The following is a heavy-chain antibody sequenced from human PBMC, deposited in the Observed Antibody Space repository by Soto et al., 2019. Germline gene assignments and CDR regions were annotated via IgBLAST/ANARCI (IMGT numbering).Heavy chain of an antibody. D-gene: IGHD6-13*01. CDR2: IYYSGST. V-gene: IGHV4-31*03. CDR1: GGSISSGGYY. CDR3: ARVSSWYWFDP. Sequence: PSETLSLTCTVSGGSISSGGYYWSWIRQHPGKGLEWIGYIYYSGSTYYNPSLKSRVTISVDTSKNQFSLKLSSVTAADTAVYYCARVSSWYWFDPWGQGTLVTVSS. J-gene: IGHJ5*02.